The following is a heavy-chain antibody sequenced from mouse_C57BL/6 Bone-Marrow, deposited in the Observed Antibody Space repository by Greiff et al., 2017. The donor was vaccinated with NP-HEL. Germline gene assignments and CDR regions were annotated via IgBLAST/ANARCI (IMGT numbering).Heavy chain of an antibody. D-gene: IGHD4-1*02. CDR2: INPNNGGT. J-gene: IGHJ4*01. CDR3: ARRQLGRGAMDY. Sequence: EVQLHQSGPELVKPGASVKIPCKASGYTFTDYNMDWVKQSHGKSLEWIGDINPNNGGTIYNQKFKGKATLTVDKSSSTAYMELRSLTSEDTAVYYCARRQLGRGAMDYWGQGTSVTVSS. CDR1: GYTFTDYN. V-gene: IGHV1-18*01.